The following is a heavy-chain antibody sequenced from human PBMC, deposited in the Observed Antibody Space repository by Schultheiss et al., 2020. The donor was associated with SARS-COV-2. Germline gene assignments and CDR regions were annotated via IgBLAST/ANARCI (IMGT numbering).Heavy chain of an antibody. V-gene: IGHV1-3*02. J-gene: IGHJ6*03. D-gene: IGHD1-7*01. CDR3: ARDRGWNYGYYYYYYMDV. Sequence: ASVKVSCKASGGTFSSYAISWVRQAPGQGLEWMGWSNAGNGNTKYSQEFQGRVTITRDTSASTAYMELSSLRAEDTAVYYCARDRGWNYGYYYYYYMDVWGKGTTVTVSS. CDR1: GGTFSSYA. CDR2: SNAGNGNT.